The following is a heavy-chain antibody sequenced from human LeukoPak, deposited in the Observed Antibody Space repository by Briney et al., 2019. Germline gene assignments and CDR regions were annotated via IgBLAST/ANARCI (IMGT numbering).Heavy chain of an antibody. D-gene: IGHD1-7*01. V-gene: IGHV1-8*01. CDR3: ARGYNWNYQDVDY. Sequence: ASVKVSCKASGYIFTSYDINWVRQATGQGLEWMGWMNPSSGNTGYAQKFQGRVTMTRNTSISTAYMELSSLRSEDTAVYYCARGYNWNYQDVDYWGQGTLVTVSS. CDR1: GYIFTSYD. J-gene: IGHJ4*02. CDR2: MNPSSGNT.